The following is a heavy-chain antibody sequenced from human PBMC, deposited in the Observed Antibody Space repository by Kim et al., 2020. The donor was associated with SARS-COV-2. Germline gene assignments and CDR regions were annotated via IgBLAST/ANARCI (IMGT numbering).Heavy chain of an antibody. J-gene: IGHJ1*01. V-gene: IGHV3-23*01. CDR2: ISGSGGST. CDR3: AKDGRRHTPGY. CDR1: GFTFSSFD. D-gene: IGHD5-12*01. Sequence: GGSLRLSCAVSGFTFSSFDMSWVRQAPGKGLEWVSGISGSGGSTHYADSVKGRFTVSRDNSRNTLYLQMNSLRGDDTAVYYCAKDGRRHTPGYWGQGTLVTVSS.